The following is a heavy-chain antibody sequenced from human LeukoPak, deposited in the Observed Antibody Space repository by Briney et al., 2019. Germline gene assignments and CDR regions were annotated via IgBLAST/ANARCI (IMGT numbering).Heavy chain of an antibody. CDR2: IYTSGST. Sequence: SETLSLTCTVSGGSISSYYWSWNRQPAGKGLEWIGRIYTSGSTNYNPSLKSRVTMSVDTSKNQFSLKLSSVTAADTAVYYCARDRTAAGIMDYWGQGTLVTVSS. CDR1: GGSISSYY. J-gene: IGHJ4*02. V-gene: IGHV4-4*07. CDR3: ARDRTAAGIMDY. D-gene: IGHD6-13*01.